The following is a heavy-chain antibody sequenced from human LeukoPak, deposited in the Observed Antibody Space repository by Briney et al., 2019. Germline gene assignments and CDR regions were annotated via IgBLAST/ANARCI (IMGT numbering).Heavy chain of an antibody. V-gene: IGHV4-59*01. CDR2: IYYSGST. CDR1: GGSISSYY. Sequence: SETLSLTCTVSGGSISSYYWSWIRQPPGKGLEWIGYIYYSGSTNYNPSLKSRVTISVDTSKNQFSLKLSSVTAADTAVYYCAKSTGWHYFYGMDVWGQGTTVTVSS. D-gene: IGHD6-19*01. CDR3: AKSTGWHYFYGMDV. J-gene: IGHJ6*02.